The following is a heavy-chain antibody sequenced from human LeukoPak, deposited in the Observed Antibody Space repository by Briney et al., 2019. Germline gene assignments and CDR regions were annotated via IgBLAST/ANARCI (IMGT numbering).Heavy chain of an antibody. V-gene: IGHV3-30*02. Sequence: GGSLRLSCAASGFTFSSYGMHWVRQAPGKGLEWVAFIRYDGSNKYYADSVKGRFTISRDNSKNTLYLQMNSLRAEDTAVYYCARDADGSYDFWSGYYTPNYYYYMDVWGKGTTVTVSS. CDR3: ARDADGSYDFWSGYYTPNYYYYMDV. D-gene: IGHD3-3*01. J-gene: IGHJ6*03. CDR1: GFTFSSYG. CDR2: IRYDGSNK.